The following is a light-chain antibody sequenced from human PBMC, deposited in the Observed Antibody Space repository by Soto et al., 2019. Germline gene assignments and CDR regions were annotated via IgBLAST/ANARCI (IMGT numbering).Light chain of an antibody. Sequence: EIVLTQSPGTLSLSPGERATLSCRASQSVSSSYLAWYQQKTGQAPRLLIYGASSSATGIPDRFSGSGSGTDFTLTISRLEPEGFAVYYCHQYGSSPYSCGQATKLEIK. CDR1: QSVSSSY. J-gene: IGKJ2*03. V-gene: IGKV3-20*01. CDR2: GAS. CDR3: HQYGSSPYS.